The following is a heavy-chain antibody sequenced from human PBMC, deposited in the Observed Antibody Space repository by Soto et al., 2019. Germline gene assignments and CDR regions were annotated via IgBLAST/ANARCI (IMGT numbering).Heavy chain of an antibody. V-gene: IGHV3-23*01. CDR3: AKMGDIVLMVYASGDYGMDV. D-gene: IGHD2-8*01. Sequence: GGSLRLSCAASGFTFSSYAMSWVRQAPGKGLEWVSAISGSGGSTYYADSVKGRFTISRDNSKNTLYLQMNSLRAEDTAVYYCAKMGDIVLMVYASGDYGMDVWGQGTTVTVSS. CDR2: ISGSGGST. CDR1: GFTFSSYA. J-gene: IGHJ6*02.